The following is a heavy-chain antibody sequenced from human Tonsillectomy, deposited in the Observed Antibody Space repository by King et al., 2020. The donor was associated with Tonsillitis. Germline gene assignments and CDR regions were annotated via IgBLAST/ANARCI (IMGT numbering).Heavy chain of an antibody. D-gene: IGHD1-26*01. Sequence: VQLVESGGGVVQPGGSLRLSCAASGFTFSSYGMHWVRQAPGKGLEWVAFIRYDGTYIYYADSVKGRFTISRDNSKNTLYLQMNSLRAEDTAVYYCANELPYSVRLDYFDCWGQGTLVTVSS. J-gene: IGHJ4*02. CDR2: IRYDGTYI. CDR3: ANELPYSVRLDYFDC. V-gene: IGHV3-30*02. CDR1: GFTFSSYG.